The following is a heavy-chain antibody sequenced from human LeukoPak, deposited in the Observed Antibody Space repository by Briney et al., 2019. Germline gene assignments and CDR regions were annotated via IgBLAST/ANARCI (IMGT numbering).Heavy chain of an antibody. J-gene: IGHJ4*02. D-gene: IGHD2-21*02. CDR1: GYTFTSYG. V-gene: IGHV1-18*01. Sequence: ASVKVSCKASGYTFTSYGISWVRQAPGQGLEWMGWISAYNGNTNYAQKLQGRVTMTTDTSTSTAHMELRSLRSDDTAVYYCAVTALTLPFDYWGQGTLVTVSS. CDR3: AVTALTLPFDY. CDR2: ISAYNGNT.